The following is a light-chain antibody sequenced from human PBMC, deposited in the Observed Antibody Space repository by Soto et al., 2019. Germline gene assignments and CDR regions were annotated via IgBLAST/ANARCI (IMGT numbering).Light chain of an antibody. CDR2: GAS. V-gene: IGKV3-11*01. CDR3: LQRSNRPLMYT. J-gene: IGKJ2*01. CDR1: QSVSSY. Sequence: EIVLTQSPATLSLSPGERATLSCRASQSVSSYLAWYQQKPGQAPRLLIYGASNRATGIPARFSGSGSGTDFTLTISSLEPEDFATYYCLQRSNRPLMYTFGQGTKVDIK.